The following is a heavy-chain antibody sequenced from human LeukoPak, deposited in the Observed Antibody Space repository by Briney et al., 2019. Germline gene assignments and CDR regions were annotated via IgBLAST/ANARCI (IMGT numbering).Heavy chain of an antibody. CDR2: IYHSGST. CDR1: GYSISSGYY. Sequence: SETLSLTCAVSGYSISSGYYWGWIRQPPGTGLEWIGSIYHSGSTYYNPSLKSRVTISVDTSKNQFSLKLSSVTAADTAVYYCASILFYDYVWGSYREYYFDYWGQGTLVTVSS. J-gene: IGHJ4*02. D-gene: IGHD3-16*02. CDR3: ASILFYDYVWGSYREYYFDY. V-gene: IGHV4-38-2*01.